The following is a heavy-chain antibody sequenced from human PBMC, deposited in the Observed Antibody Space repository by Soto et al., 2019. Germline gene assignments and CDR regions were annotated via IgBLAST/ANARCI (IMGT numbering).Heavy chain of an antibody. CDR3: AKGAYEFDY. D-gene: IGHD3-22*01. CDR2: VNSDGGGT. CDR1: GFTFSSYW. J-gene: IGHJ4*02. Sequence: EVQLVESGGDLVQPGGSLRLSCAASGFTFSSYWMHWVRQVPGKGLVWVSRVNSDGGGTNYADSVKGRFTISRDNAKNTLYLQMDSLRAEDTAVYYCAKGAYEFDYWGQGTLVTVSS. V-gene: IGHV3-74*01.